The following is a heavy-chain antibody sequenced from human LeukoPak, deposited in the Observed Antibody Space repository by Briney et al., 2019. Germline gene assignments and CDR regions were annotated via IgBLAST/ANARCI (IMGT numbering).Heavy chain of an antibody. Sequence: GVSLKISCKGSGYSFTSYWIGWVRQMPGKGLEWMGIIQAPDSDTSYSPSFQGQVTISADKSISTAYLQWNSLKASDTAMYYCARWGGYCSGGSCYPRYYFDSWGQGTLVTVSS. V-gene: IGHV5-51*01. CDR3: ARWGGYCSGGSCYPRYYFDS. J-gene: IGHJ4*02. CDR2: IQAPDSDT. D-gene: IGHD2-15*01. CDR1: GYSFTSYW.